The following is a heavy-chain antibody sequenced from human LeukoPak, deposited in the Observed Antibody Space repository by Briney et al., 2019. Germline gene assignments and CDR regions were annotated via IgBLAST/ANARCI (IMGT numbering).Heavy chain of an antibody. J-gene: IGHJ4*02. D-gene: IGHD3-3*01. CDR3: ATIFGGEENY. CDR2: ISSSSSYI. V-gene: IGHV3-21*01. CDR1: GYTFSSYS. Sequence: GGSLRLSCAASGYTFSSYSMNWVRQAPGKGLEWVSSISSSSSYIYYADSVKGRFTISRDNAKNSLYLQMNSLRAEDTAVYYCATIFGGEENYWGQGTLVTVSS.